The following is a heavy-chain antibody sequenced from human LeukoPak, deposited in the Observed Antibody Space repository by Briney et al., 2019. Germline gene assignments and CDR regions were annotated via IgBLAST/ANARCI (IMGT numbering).Heavy chain of an antibody. Sequence: GGSLRLSCAASGFTFSSYGMHWVRQAPGKGLEWVANIKQDGREKYYVDSVKGRFTISRDNAKNSLYLQMNSLRAEDRAVYYCARDRGNDFNSYFFDYWGQGILVTVSS. V-gene: IGHV3-7*01. D-gene: IGHD2-21*02. CDR1: GFTFSSYG. CDR2: IKQDGREK. J-gene: IGHJ4*02. CDR3: ARDRGNDFNSYFFDY.